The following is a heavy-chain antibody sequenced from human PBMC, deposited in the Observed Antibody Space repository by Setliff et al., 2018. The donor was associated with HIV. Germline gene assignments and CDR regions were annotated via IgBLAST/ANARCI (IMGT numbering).Heavy chain of an antibody. CDR2: ISYDGNIK. CDR3: ARDPTYYFDSSGPYDAFDI. J-gene: IGHJ3*02. V-gene: IGHV3-30*04. Sequence: PGGSLRLSCAASGFTFSTSAMHWVRQAPGKGLEWVAVISYDGNIKYYADSVKGRFTISRDNSKTTLYVQMSSLRAEDTAVYYCARDPTYYFDSSGPYDAFDIWGQGTMVTVSS. D-gene: IGHD3-22*01. CDR1: GFTFSTSA.